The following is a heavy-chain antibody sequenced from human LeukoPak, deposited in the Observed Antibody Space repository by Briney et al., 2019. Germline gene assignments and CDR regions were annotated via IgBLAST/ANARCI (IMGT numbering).Heavy chain of an antibody. CDR3: ARITMTTSGWYFDL. CDR2: IHPNGGST. CDR1: GYTFTSHY. V-gene: IGHV1-46*01. J-gene: IGHJ2*01. Sequence: VASVKVSCKASGYTFTSHYMHWVRQAPGEGLEWMGIIHPNGGSTTYAQKFQGRVTMTTDTSTSTVYMVLSSLRSEDTALYYCARITMTTSGWYFDLWGRGTLVTVSS. D-gene: IGHD3-22*01.